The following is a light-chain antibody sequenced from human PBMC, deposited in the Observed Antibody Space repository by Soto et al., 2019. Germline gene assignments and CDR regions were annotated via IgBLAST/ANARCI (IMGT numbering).Light chain of an antibody. J-gene: IGLJ1*01. CDR2: AVN. CDR1: SSDVGPYKY. CDR3: SSYASGNIYV. Sequence: QSARTQPPSASGSPGQSVTISCPGTSSDVGPYKYVSWYQQHPGKAPKLIIYAVNQRPSGVPDRFSGSKSGNTASLTVSGLQAEDEADYYCSSYASGNIYVFGTGTKVTVL. V-gene: IGLV2-8*01.